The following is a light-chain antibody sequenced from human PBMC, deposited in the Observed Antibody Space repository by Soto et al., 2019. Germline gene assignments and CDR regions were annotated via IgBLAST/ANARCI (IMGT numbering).Light chain of an antibody. CDR3: AAWDSSLNGWV. Sequence: QSVLTQPPSASGTPGQRVTISCSGSSSNIGSNTVNWYQQLPGTAPKLLIYSNNQRPSGVPDRFSGSKSGTSASLAISGRQSEDEADYYCAAWDSSLNGWVFGGGTKLTVL. CDR1: SSNIGSNT. J-gene: IGLJ3*02. V-gene: IGLV1-44*01. CDR2: SNN.